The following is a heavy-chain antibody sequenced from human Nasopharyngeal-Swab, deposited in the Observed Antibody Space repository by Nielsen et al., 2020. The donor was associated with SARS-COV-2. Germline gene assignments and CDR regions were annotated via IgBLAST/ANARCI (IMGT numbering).Heavy chain of an antibody. D-gene: IGHD2-15*01. V-gene: IGHV3-64D*06. Sequence: GGSLRLSYSASGFTFSIHAMHWVRQAPGKGLEYVSTINDYEDRLYHADSVKGRFTISRDNSKNTLYLQMSSLRPEDTAVYYCARDNGYCSGDACYLGGWLDPWGQGTLVTVSS. CDR2: INDYEDRL. CDR1: GFTFSIHA. CDR3: ARDNGYCSGDACYLGGWLDP. J-gene: IGHJ5*02.